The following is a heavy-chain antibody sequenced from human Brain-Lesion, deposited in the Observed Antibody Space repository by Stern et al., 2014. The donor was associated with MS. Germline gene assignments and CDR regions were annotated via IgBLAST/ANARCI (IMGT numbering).Heavy chain of an antibody. J-gene: IGHJ4*02. D-gene: IGHD1-1*01. CDR1: GFTYTDYW. Sequence: VQLVESGGGLVKPGGSLRLSCAASGFTYTDYWMRWVRQAPGKGPEWVAVISNDGNHKYYAGSVKDRFTISRDNSKNTLYLQMNSLRVEDTAVYYCAKHLAERPFDYWGQGTLVTVSS. V-gene: IGHV3-30*18. CDR2: ISNDGNHK. CDR3: AKHLAERPFDY.